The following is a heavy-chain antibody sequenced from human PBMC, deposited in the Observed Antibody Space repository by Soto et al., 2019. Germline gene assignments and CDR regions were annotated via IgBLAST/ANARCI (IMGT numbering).Heavy chain of an antibody. D-gene: IGHD1-26*01. J-gene: IGHJ4*02. CDR3: AKDSGSPGYFYF. V-gene: IGHV1-69*01. CDR1: GGKLSSYA. Sequence: KAACKASGGKLSSYAISWVRQAPGQGLEWMGGIIPIFGTANYAQKFQGRVTITADESTSTAYMELSSLRSEDTAVYYCAKDSGSPGYFYFCGQGTLVTGSA. CDR2: IIPIFGTA.